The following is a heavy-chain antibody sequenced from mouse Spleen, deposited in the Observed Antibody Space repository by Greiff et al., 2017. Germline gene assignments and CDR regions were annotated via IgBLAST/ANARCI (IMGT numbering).Heavy chain of an antibody. CDR3: ARGWLLPYAMDY. CDR2: ISYDGSN. J-gene: IGHJ4*01. V-gene: IGHV3-6*01. CDR1: GYSITSGYY. D-gene: IGHD2-3*01. Sequence: DVKLQESGPGLVKPSQSLSLTCSVTGYSITSGYYWNWIRQFPGNKLEWMGYISYDGSNNYNPSLKNRISITRDTSKNQFFLKLNSVTTEDTATYYCARGWLLPYAMDYWGQGTSVTVSS.